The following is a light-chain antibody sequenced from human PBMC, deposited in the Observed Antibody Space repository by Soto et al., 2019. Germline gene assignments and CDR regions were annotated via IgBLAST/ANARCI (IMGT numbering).Light chain of an antibody. CDR3: QKYNSAPDT. V-gene: IGKV1-27*01. Sequence: DIQMTQSPSSLSASVGDRVTITCRASQGISHYLAWYQQKPGNVPKRLIYDASTLQSGVPSRFSGSGSGTEFTLTISSVQPEDVATYYCQKYNSAPDTFGQGTKLEIK. CDR2: DAS. CDR1: QGISHY. J-gene: IGKJ2*01.